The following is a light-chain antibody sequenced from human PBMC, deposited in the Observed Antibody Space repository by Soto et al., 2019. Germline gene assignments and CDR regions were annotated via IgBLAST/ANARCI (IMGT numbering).Light chain of an antibody. V-gene: IGLV2-23*02. Sequence: QSALTQPASGSGSPGQSITIPCTGTSSDVGSYNLVSWYQQYPGKAPKLMIYEVTKRPSGVSDRFSGSKSGNTASLTISGLQAEDEADYYCCSYAGGVIFGGGTKVTVL. CDR3: CSYAGGVI. J-gene: IGLJ2*01. CDR1: SSDVGSYNL. CDR2: EVT.